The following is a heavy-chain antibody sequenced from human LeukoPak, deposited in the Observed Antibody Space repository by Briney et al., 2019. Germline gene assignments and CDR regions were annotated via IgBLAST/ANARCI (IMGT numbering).Heavy chain of an antibody. Sequence: SETLSLTCTVSGGSISSSSYYWGWIRQPPGKGLEWIGRIYTSGSTNYNPSLKSRVTISVDTSKNQFSLKLSSVTAADTAVYYCARGGRGHGCSSTSCHYYYYYMDVWGKGTTVTISS. CDR2: IYTSGST. D-gene: IGHD2-2*01. V-gene: IGHV4-39*07. J-gene: IGHJ6*03. CDR3: ARGGRGHGCSSTSCHYYYYYMDV. CDR1: GGSISSSSYY.